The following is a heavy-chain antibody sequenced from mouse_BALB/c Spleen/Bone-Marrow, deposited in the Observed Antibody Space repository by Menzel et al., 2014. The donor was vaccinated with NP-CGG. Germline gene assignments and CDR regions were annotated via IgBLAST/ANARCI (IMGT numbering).Heavy chain of an antibody. J-gene: IGHJ4*01. CDR3: TRDPFYYGSSYAMDY. D-gene: IGHD1-1*01. V-gene: IGHV5-6-4*01. CDR1: GFTFSSYT. CDR2: ISGGGSYT. Sequence: EVMLVESGGGLVKPGGSLKLSCAASGFTFSSYTMSWVRQTPEKRLEWVATISGGGSYTYYPDSVKGRFTISRDNAKNTLYLQMSSLKSEDTAMYYCTRDPFYYGSSYAMDYWGQGTSVTVSS.